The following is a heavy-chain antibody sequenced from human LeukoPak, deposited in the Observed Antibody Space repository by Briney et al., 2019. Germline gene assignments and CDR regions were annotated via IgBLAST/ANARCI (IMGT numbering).Heavy chain of an antibody. V-gene: IGHV3-30*02. CDR2: VRYDGNNP. CDR3: ARGSRYGDYPYYCDF. J-gene: IGHJ4*02. CDR1: GFTFSDYY. Sequence: GGSLRLSCAASGFTFSDYYMSWIHQAPGKGLDWEAFVRYDGNNPYYSASVKGRFTISRDNSKNTVLLQMNNLRLEDAAVYYCARGSRYGDYPYYCDFWGQGTLVTVSS. D-gene: IGHD4-17*01.